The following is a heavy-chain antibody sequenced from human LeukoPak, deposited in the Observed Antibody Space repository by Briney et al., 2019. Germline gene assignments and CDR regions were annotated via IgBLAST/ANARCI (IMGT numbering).Heavy chain of an antibody. D-gene: IGHD2-2*03. CDR3: AKDLDIVVVPAAMPKWFDP. Sequence: GGSPRLSCAASGFTFSSYAMSWVRQAPGKGLEWVSAISGSSGSTYYADSVKGRFTISRDNSKNTLYLQMNSLRAEDTAVYYCAKDLDIVVVPAAMPKWFDPWGQGTLVTVSS. CDR2: ISGSSGST. CDR1: GFTFSSYA. V-gene: IGHV3-23*01. J-gene: IGHJ5*02.